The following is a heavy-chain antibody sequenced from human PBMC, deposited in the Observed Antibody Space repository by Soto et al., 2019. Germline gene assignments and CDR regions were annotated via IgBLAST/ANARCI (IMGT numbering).Heavy chain of an antibody. CDR1: GYTFTSYG. CDR3: ARFVRVPAAILGEFDY. CDR2: ISAYNGNT. V-gene: IGHV1-18*01. J-gene: IGHJ4*02. D-gene: IGHD2-2*01. Sequence: QVQLVQSGAEVKKPGASVKVSCKASGYTFTSYGISWVRQAPGQGLEWMGWISAYNGNTNYAQKRQGRVSMTTDTPTNKAYMGLRSLRSDDTAVYYCARFVRVPAAILGEFDYWGQGTLVTVAS.